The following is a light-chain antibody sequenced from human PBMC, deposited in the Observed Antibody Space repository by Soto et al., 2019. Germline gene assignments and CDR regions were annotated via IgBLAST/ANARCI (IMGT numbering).Light chain of an antibody. CDR2: LTS. V-gene: IGKV2-28*01. J-gene: IGKJ1*01. CDR3: MQELQTRWT. CDR1: KSLLHSNGYNY. Sequence: DIVMTQSPLSLPVTPGEPASISCRSSKSLLHSNGYNYLDWYLKKPGQSPQLLIYLTSNRAAGGTDRFTGGGSGTEFTLKLSRVEDEDGGGYYCMQELQTRWTFGQGTKVQIK.